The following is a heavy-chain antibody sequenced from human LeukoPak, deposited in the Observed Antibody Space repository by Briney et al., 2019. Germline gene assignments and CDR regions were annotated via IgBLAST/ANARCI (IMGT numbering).Heavy chain of an antibody. CDR2: IYYSGST. CDR1: GGSISSGGYY. D-gene: IGHD6-25*01. CDR3: ARVSDSQYNWFDP. Sequence: SETLSLTCTVSGGSISSGGYYWSWIRQHPGKGLGWIGYIYYSGSTYYNPSLKSRVTISVDTSKSQFSLKLSSVTAADTAVYYCARVSDSQYNWFDPWGQGTLVTVSS. V-gene: IGHV4-31*03. J-gene: IGHJ5*02.